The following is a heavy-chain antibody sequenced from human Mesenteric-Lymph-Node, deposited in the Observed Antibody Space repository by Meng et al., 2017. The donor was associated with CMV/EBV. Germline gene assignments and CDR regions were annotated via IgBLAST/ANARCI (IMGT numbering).Heavy chain of an antibody. CDR2: ISSSSSYI. CDR3: ARDLDLYGMDV. Sequence: GESLKISCAASGFTFSSYSMNWVRQAPGKGLEWVSSISSSSSYIYYADSVKGRFTISRDNAKNSLYLQMNSLRAEDTAVYYCARDLDLYGMDVWGQGTTVTVSS. V-gene: IGHV3-21*01. J-gene: IGHJ6*02. CDR1: GFTFSSYS.